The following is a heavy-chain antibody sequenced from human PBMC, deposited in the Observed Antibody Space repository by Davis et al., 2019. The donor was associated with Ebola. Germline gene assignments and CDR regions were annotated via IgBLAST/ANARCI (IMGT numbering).Heavy chain of an antibody. CDR1: GFTFSSYD. CDR2: IGTAGDT. CDR3: ARYGSGSGYFDY. Sequence: PGGSLRLSCAASGFTFSSYDMHWVRQATGKGLEWVSAIGTAGDTYYPGSVKGRFTISRENAKNSLYLQMNSLRAGDTAVYYCARYGSGSGYFDYWGQGTLVTVSS. V-gene: IGHV3-13*01. J-gene: IGHJ4*02. D-gene: IGHD3-10*01.